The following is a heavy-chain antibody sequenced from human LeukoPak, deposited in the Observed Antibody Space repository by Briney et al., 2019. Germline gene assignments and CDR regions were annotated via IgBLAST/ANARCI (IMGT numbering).Heavy chain of an antibody. CDR2: IYSGEST. D-gene: IGHD6-19*01. CDR1: GFTVSSNY. J-gene: IGHJ4*02. Sequence: GGSLRLSCAASGFTVSSNYVSWVRQAPGKGLEWVSVIYSGESTHYADSVKGRFTISRDNSKNTLYLQMNSLRAEDTAVYYCARDKVSGGWYDFDYWGQGTLVTVSS. V-gene: IGHV3-66*01. CDR3: ARDKVSGGWYDFDY.